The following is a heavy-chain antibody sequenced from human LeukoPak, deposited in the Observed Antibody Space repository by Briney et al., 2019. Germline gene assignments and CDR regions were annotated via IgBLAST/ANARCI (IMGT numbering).Heavy chain of an antibody. Sequence: SVKVSCKASGGTFSSYTISWVRQAPGQGLEWMGRIIPILGIANYAQKFQGRVTITADKSTSTAYMELSSLRSEDTAVYYCARDRDYYDSSGYEIWFDPWGQGTLVTVSS. CDR1: GGTFSSYT. J-gene: IGHJ5*02. D-gene: IGHD3-22*01. CDR3: ARDRDYYDSSGYEIWFDP. V-gene: IGHV1-69*04. CDR2: IIPILGIA.